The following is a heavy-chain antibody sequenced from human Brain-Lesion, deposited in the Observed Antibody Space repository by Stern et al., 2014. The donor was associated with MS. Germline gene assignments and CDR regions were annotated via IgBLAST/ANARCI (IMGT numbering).Heavy chain of an antibody. V-gene: IGHV4-4*02. Sequence: VQLVESGPGLVKPSGTLSLTCAVSGGSISSSNWWSWVRQSPGKGLEWIGESDHSGSTIYNPSLKSRVTVSVDKSKNRSSLNLRSVPAADTAVYFCARFPASRPHVFDSWGQGTLVTVSS. D-gene: IGHD6-13*01. CDR3: ARFPASRPHVFDS. CDR2: SDHSGST. J-gene: IGHJ4*02. CDR1: GGSISSSNW.